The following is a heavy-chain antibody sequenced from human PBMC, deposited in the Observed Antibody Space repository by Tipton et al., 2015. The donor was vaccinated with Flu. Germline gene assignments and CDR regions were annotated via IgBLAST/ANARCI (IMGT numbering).Heavy chain of an antibody. J-gene: IGHJ5*02. CDR2: IYHSGNT. D-gene: IGHD3-16*01. V-gene: IGHV4-31*03. Sequence: TLSLTCTVSGGSLNNGGYSWTWIRQNPGKGLEWIGDIYHSGNTNYNPALKSRVSTSIDTSKNQFSLNLAAVTAADTGVYFCARIWGPRLHNWFDPWGQGTLVTVSS. CDR3: ARIWGPRLHNWFDP. CDR1: GGSLNNGGYS.